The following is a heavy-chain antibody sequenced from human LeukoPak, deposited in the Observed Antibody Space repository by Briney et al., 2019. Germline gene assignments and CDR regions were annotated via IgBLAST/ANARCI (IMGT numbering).Heavy chain of an antibody. CDR3: ARGTYYYDSSGYLYAFDI. V-gene: IGHV4-61*02. CDR2: IYTSGST. D-gene: IGHD3-22*01. Sequence: SETLSLTCTVSGGSISSGSYYWSWIRQPAGKGLEWIGRIYTSGSTNYNPSLKSRVTISVDTSKNQFSLKLSSVTAADTAVYYCARGTYYYDSSGYLYAFDIWGQGTMVTVSS. J-gene: IGHJ3*02. CDR1: GGSISSGSYY.